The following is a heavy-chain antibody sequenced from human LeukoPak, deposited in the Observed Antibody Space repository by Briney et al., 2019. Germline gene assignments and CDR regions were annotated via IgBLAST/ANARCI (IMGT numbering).Heavy chain of an antibody. CDR1: GYILTIYG. J-gene: IGHJ5*02. V-gene: IGHV1-18*01. CDR3: ARAGLDHCSGGSCYFGWFDP. CDR2: ISVYNGNI. D-gene: IGHD2-15*01. Sequence: ASVKVSFKASGYILTIYGISLVRQAPGQGVEWMGWISVYNGNINYAQKLQGRVTMTTDTSTSTAYMELRSLRSDDTAVYYCARAGLDHCSGGSCYFGWFDPWGQGTLVTVSS.